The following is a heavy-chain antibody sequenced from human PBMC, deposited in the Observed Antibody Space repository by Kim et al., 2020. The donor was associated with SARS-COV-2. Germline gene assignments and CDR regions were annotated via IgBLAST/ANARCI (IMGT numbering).Heavy chain of an antibody. Sequence: GGSLRLSCAASGFTFSSYGMHWVRQAPGKGLEWVAVISYDGSNKYYADSVKDRFTISRDNSKNTLYLQMNSLRAEDTAVYYCAKNYQYSSSWYAEDSYYYYGMDVWGQGTTVTVSS. CDR3: AKNYQYSSSWYAEDSYYYYGMDV. V-gene: IGHV3-30*18. D-gene: IGHD6-13*01. J-gene: IGHJ6*02. CDR2: ISYDGSNK. CDR1: GFTFSSYG.